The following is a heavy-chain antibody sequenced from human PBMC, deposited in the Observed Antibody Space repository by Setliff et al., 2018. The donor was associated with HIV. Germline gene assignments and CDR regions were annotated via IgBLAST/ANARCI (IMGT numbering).Heavy chain of an antibody. CDR2: IAWTDAK. V-gene: IGHV2-70*11. CDR1: GFSLTTSGMG. Sequence: PSQTLTLTCTFSGFSLTTSGMGIYWIRQPPGKALEWLARIAWTDAKNYNTSLKTRLTVPWDTSKNPVVLTMTNMDPVDTGTYYCARIYGLSPPVWGQGTQVTVSS. D-gene: IGHD2-2*01. CDR3: ARIYGLSPPV. J-gene: IGHJ4*02.